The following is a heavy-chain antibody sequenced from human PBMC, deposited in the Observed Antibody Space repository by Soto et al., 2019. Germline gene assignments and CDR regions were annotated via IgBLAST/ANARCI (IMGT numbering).Heavy chain of an antibody. Sequence: ASVKVSCKASGFTFTSSAVQWVRQARGQRLEWIGWIVVGSGNTNYAQKFQERVTITRDMSTSTAYMELSSLRSEDTAVYYCAAMYYYGSGSYYPPGYWGQGTLVTVSS. D-gene: IGHD3-10*01. V-gene: IGHV1-58*01. CDR3: AAMYYYGSGSYYPPGY. CDR1: GFTFTSSA. J-gene: IGHJ4*02. CDR2: IVVGSGNT.